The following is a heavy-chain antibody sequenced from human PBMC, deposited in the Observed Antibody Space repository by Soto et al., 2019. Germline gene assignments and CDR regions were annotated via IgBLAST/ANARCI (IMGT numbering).Heavy chain of an antibody. J-gene: IGHJ6*02. V-gene: IGHV1-69*01. Sequence: QVQLVQSGAEVKKPGSSVKVSCKASGGTFSSYAISWVRQAPGQGLEWMGGIIPIFGTANYAQKFQGRVTITADESTSTGYMEVSSLRSEETGVYYCARDHKGGSYYETGMDVWGQGTTVTVSS. CDR3: ARDHKGGSYYETGMDV. CDR2: IIPIFGTA. D-gene: IGHD1-26*01. CDR1: GGTFSSYA.